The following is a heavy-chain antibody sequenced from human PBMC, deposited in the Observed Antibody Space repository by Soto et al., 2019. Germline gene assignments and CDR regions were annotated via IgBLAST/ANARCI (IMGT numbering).Heavy chain of an antibody. Sequence: EVQLLESGGGLEQPGGSLRLSCAASGFSFSSYAMSWVRQAPGKRLQWVAAITNTGANTFHADSVKGRFTISRDNSKNSLSLNMNSLRAEDTALYYCCGGWFCDYWGQGALVTVSS. CDR1: GFSFSSYA. V-gene: IGHV3-23*01. CDR3: CGGWFCDY. J-gene: IGHJ4*02. CDR2: ITNTGANT. D-gene: IGHD6-19*01.